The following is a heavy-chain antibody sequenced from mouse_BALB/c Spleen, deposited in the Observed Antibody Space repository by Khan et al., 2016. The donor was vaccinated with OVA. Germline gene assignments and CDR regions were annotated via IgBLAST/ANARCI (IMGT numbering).Heavy chain of an antibody. CDR1: GFTFSSYT. D-gene: IGHD3-1*01. J-gene: IGHJ2*01. CDR3: ARQTLGYYFDY. Sequence: EVELVASGGGLVQPGGSLKLSCATSGFTFSSYTMSWVRQTPEKRLEWVAYITNGGSSTYYPDTVKGRFTISRDNAKNTLYLQMSSLKFEDTAMYYCARQTLGYYFDYWGQGTTLTVAS. V-gene: IGHV5-12-2*01. CDR2: ITNGGSST.